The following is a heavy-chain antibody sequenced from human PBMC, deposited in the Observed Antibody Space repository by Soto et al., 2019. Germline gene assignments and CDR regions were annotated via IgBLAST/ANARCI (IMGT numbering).Heavy chain of an antibody. V-gene: IGHV4-30-4*01. Sequence: SETLSLTCTVSGGSISSGDYYWSWIRQPPGKGLEWIGYIYYSGSTYYNPSLKSRVTISVDRSKNQFSLKLSSVTAADTAVYYCARVHPSSNDAFDIWGQGTTVTVSS. CDR2: IYYSGST. D-gene: IGHD3-10*01. CDR3: ARVHPSSNDAFDI. CDR1: GGSISSGDYY. J-gene: IGHJ3*02.